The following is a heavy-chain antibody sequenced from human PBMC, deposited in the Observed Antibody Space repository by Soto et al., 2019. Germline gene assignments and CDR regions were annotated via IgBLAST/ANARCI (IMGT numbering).Heavy chain of an antibody. J-gene: IGHJ4*02. V-gene: IGHV3-23*01. CDR2: ISGSGGST. Sequence: GGSLRLSCAASGFTFSSYAMSWVRQAPGKGLEWVSAISGSGGSTYYADSVKGRFTTSRDNSKNTLYLQMNSLRAEDTAVYYCAKDLSTGYDILPPLGDRFDYWGQGTLVTVSS. D-gene: IGHD3-9*01. CDR3: AKDLSTGYDILPPLGDRFDY. CDR1: GFTFSSYA.